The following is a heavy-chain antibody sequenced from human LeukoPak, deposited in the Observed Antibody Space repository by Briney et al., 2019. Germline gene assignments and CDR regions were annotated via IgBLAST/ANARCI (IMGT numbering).Heavy chain of an antibody. CDR2: ISSSSDHI. CDR1: GFTFSSHA. V-gene: IGHV3-23*01. CDR3: AKDSFRGYDYGGFDY. J-gene: IGHJ4*02. D-gene: IGHD5-12*01. Sequence: GGSLRLSCAASGFTFSSHAMSWVRQAPGKGLEWVSAISSSSDHIYYADSVQGRFTISKDNSKNTLYLQMNSLRAEDTAVYYCAKDSFRGYDYGGFDYWGQGTLVTVSS.